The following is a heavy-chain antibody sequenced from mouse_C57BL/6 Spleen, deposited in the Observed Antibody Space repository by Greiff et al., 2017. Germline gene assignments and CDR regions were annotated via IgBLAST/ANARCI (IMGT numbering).Heavy chain of an antibody. Sequence: EVKLMESEGGLVQPGSSMKLSCTASGFTFSDYYMAWVRQVPEKGLEWVANINYDGSSTYYLDSLKSRFIISRDNAKNILYLQMSSLKSEDTATYYCARDYYSSSYWYFDVWGTGTTVTVSS. CDR3: ARDYYSSSYWYFDV. CDR1: GFTFSDYY. D-gene: IGHD1-1*01. CDR2: INYDGSST. V-gene: IGHV5-16*01. J-gene: IGHJ1*03.